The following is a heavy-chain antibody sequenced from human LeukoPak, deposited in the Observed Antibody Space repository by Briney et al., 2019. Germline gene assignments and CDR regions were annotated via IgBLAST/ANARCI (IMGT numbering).Heavy chain of an antibody. V-gene: IGHV5-51*01. Sequence: GESLKISCKGSGYSFTSYWIGWVRQMPGKGLEWMGIIYPGDSDTRYSPSFQGQVAISADKSISTAYLQWSSLKASDTAMYYCARQVMGILTGYAIWGQGTMVTVSS. J-gene: IGHJ3*02. CDR1: GYSFTSYW. CDR2: IYPGDSDT. CDR3: ARQVMGILTGYAI. D-gene: IGHD3-9*01.